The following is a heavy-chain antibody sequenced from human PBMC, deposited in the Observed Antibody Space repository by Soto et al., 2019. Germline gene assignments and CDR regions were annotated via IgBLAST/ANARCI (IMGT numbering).Heavy chain of an antibody. D-gene: IGHD1-1*01. CDR2: ISAYNGNT. J-gene: IGHJ6*02. CDR1: GYTFTSYG. V-gene: IGHV1-18*01. Sequence: ASVKVSCKASGYTFTSYGISWVRQAPGQGLEWMGWISAYNGNTNYAQKLQGRVTMTTDTSTSTAYMELRSLRSDDTAVYYCARTYNWNNRGEVYYYGMDVWGQGTTVTVSS. CDR3: ARTYNWNNRGEVYYYGMDV.